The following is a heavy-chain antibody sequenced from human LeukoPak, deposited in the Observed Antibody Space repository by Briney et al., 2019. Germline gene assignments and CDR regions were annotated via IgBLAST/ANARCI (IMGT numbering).Heavy chain of an antibody. CDR1: GFTFSSYA. V-gene: IGHV3-9*01. CDR2: ISWNSGSI. J-gene: IGHJ4*02. Sequence: QAGGSLRLSCAASGFTFSSYAMSWVRQAPGKGLEWVSGISWNSGSIGYADSVKGRFTISRDNAKNSLYLQMNSLRAEDTALYCCAKDKGRWFSNFDYWGQGTLVTVSS. D-gene: IGHD3-9*01. CDR3: AKDKGRWFSNFDY.